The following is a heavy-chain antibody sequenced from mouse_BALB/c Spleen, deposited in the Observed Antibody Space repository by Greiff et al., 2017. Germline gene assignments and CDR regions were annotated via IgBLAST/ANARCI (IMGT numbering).Heavy chain of an antibody. CDR3: ARRGYYGYDGFAD. CDR1: GDSITSGY. V-gene: IGHV3-8*02. CDR2: ISYSGST. J-gene: IGHJ3*01. D-gene: IGHD2-2*01. Sequence: EVKLMESGPSLVKPSQTLSLTCSVTGDSITSGYWNWIRKFPGNKLEYMGYISYSGSTYYNPSLKSRISITRDTSKNQYYLQLNSVTTEDTATYYCARRGYYGYDGFADWGQGTLVTVSA.